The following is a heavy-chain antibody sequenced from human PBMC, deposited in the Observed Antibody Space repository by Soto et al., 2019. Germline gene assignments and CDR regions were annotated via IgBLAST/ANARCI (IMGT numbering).Heavy chain of an antibody. CDR2: IYPGDSDT. Sequence: GESLKISCKGSGYIFSRYWIGWVRQMPGKGLEWMGIIYPGDSDTRYSPSFQGQVTISADKSISTAHLQLSSLKASDSAIYYCATQDGGFAGGLDVWGQGTMVTVSS. J-gene: IGHJ6*02. CDR3: ATQDGGFAGGLDV. D-gene: IGHD3-10*01. V-gene: IGHV5-51*01. CDR1: GYIFSRYW.